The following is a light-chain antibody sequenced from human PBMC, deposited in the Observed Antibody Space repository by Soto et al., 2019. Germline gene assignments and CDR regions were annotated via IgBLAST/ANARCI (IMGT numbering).Light chain of an antibody. CDR3: AAWDDSLNGEVV. CDR1: SSDIGSNS. CDR2: STN. J-gene: IGLJ2*01. Sequence: QSVLTQPPSASGTPGQRVTISCSGSSSDIGSNSVNWYQQLPGTAPKLLIYSTNQRPSRVPERVSGAKSDTSASLAISGLQSEDEAEYYCAAWDDSLNGEVVFGGGTKLTVL. V-gene: IGLV1-44*01.